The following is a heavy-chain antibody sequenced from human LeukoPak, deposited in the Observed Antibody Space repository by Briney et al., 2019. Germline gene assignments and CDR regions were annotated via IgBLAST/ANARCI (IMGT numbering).Heavy chain of an antibody. CDR2: IRSRAYGGTT. CDR1: GFTFGDYA. D-gene: IGHD3-22*01. V-gene: IGHV3-49*04. J-gene: IGHJ4*02. CDR3: TSGYDSSGYFDY. Sequence: PVRSLILYGTSSGFTFGDYALSWVRQAPGKGLEGVGFIRSRAYGGTTEYAASVKGRFTISRDDSKRIADLQMNRLKTEEIVVYYCTSGYDSSGYFDYCGQGTLVTVS.